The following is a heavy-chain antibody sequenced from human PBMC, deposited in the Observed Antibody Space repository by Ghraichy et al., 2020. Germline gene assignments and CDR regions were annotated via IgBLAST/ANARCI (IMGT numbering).Heavy chain of an antibody. CDR2: IYYSGST. D-gene: IGHD2-15*01. Sequence: LRLSCAVSGGSISSGGYSWSWIRQPPGKGLEWIGYIYYSGSTYYNPSLKSRVTISVDTSKNQFSLKLSSVTAADTAVYYCATRHCSGGSCYSWAFSYWGQGTLVTVSS. CDR3: ATRHCSGGSCYSWAFSY. V-gene: IGHV4-30-4*07. J-gene: IGHJ4*02. CDR1: GGSISSGGYS.